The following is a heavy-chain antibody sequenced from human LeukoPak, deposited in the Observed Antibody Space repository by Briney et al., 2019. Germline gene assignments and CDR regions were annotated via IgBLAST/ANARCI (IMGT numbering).Heavy chain of an antibody. CDR3: ARTADDYYYYYMDV. J-gene: IGHJ6*03. V-gene: IGHV3-11*01. Sequence: PVRSLRLSCAASGFTFSDYHMSWIRQAPGKGLEWISYVTGGGTGYYADSVKSRFTISRDNVKNSVYLQMNSLRDDDAAVYYCARTADDYYYYYMDVWGKGTTVTVSS. D-gene: IGHD2-21*02. CDR1: GFTFSDYH. CDR2: VTGGGTG.